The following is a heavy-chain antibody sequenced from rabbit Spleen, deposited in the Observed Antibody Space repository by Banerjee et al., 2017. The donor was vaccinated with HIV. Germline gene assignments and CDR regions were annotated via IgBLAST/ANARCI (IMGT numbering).Heavy chain of an antibody. V-gene: IGHV1S45*01. Sequence: QQQLVESGGGLVQPEGSLTLTCKASGLDFSRSYWICWVRQAPGKGLEWIGCIYTGSGATYYANWVNGRFTISRENAQNTVFLQMTSLTAADTATYFCARDGTGGSYFALWGQGTLVTVS. CDR2: IYTGSGAT. CDR1: GLDFSRSYW. CDR3: ARDGTGGSYFAL. D-gene: IGHD8-1*01. J-gene: IGHJ6*01.